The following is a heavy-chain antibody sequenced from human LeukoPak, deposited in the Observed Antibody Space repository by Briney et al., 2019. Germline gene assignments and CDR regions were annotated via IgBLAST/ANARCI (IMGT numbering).Heavy chain of an antibody. CDR1: GFTVSSNY. CDR2: IYSGGST. D-gene: IGHD3-10*01. Sequence: GGSLRLSCAASGFTVSSNYMSWVRQAPGKGLEWVSVIYSGGSTYYAGSEKGRFTISIDKSNNTLYLQMNSLRAKDTAVYYCARGGYGSGPFDYWGQGTLVTVSS. J-gene: IGHJ4*02. V-gene: IGHV3-66*01. CDR3: ARGGYGSGPFDY.